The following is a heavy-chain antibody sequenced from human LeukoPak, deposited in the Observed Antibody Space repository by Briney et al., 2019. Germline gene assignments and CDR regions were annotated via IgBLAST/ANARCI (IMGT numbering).Heavy chain of an antibody. CDR2: IWYDGSKE. D-gene: IGHD6-19*01. CDR3: ATSYSTGWQQGYFDY. V-gene: IGHV3-33*01. CDR1: GITFSSHG. J-gene: IGHJ4*02. Sequence: GRSLRLSCAVSGITFSSHGMHWVRQAPGKGLEWVAVIWYDGSKEYYSDSVKGRFTISRDNSKNTLSLQMSSLRAEDTAVYYCATSYSTGWQQGYFDYWGQGTLVTVSS.